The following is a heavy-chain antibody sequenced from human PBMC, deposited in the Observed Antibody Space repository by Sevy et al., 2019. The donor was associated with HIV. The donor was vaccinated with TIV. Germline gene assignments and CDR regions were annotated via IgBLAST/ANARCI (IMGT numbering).Heavy chain of an antibody. CDR3: ARDRRRIAAAGNGYYYYMDV. J-gene: IGHJ6*03. D-gene: IGHD6-13*01. CDR1: GGTFSSYA. Sequence: ASVKVSCKASGGTFSSYAISWVRQAPGQGLEWMGGIIPIFGTANYAQKFQGRVTITADKSTRTAYMELSSLRSEDTAVYCCARDRRRIAAAGNGYYYYMDVWGKGTTVTVSS. CDR2: IIPIFGTA. V-gene: IGHV1-69*06.